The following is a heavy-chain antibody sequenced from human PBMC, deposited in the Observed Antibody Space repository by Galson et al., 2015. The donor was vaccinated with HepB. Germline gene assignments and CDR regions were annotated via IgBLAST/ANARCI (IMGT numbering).Heavy chain of an antibody. J-gene: IGHJ4*02. Sequence: SLRLSCAASGITSSSYAMSWVRQAPGRGPEWVSGISGSGENTFYADSVKGRFSISRDNSKNTMYLQMNSLTVEDTAVYYCAKDREGTYVAFWSGIRFDNWGQGTLVTVSS. V-gene: IGHV3-23*01. D-gene: IGHD3-3*01. CDR3: AKDREGTYVAFWSGIRFDN. CDR1: GITSSSYA. CDR2: ISGSGENT.